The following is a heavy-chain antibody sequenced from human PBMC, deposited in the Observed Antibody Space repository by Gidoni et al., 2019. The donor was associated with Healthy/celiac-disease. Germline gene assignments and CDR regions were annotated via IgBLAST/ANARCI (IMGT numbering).Heavy chain of an antibody. CDR1: GLTFSSYG. D-gene: IGHD2-2*02. CDR3: AKDTLYCSSTSCYTGDYYYGMDV. V-gene: IGHV3-30*18. Sequence: QVQLVESGGGVVQPGRSVRLSCAASGLTFSSYGLHWVRQAPGKGLEWVAVISYDGSNKYYADSVKGRFTISRDNSKNTLYLQMNSLRAEDTAVYYCAKDTLYCSSTSCYTGDYYYGMDVWGQGTTVTVSS. J-gene: IGHJ6*02. CDR2: ISYDGSNK.